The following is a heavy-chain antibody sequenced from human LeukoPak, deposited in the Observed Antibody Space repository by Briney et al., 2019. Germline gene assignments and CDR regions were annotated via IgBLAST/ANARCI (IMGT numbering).Heavy chain of an antibody. CDR1: GFTFDSYS. D-gene: IGHD3-10*01. V-gene: IGHV3-21*06. CDR2: IDSSALYS. J-gene: IGHJ4*02. Sequence: PGGSLRLSCAASGFTFDSYSLAWVRQAPGKGLEWVASIDSSALYSYYSDSVKGRFTISRDYARNSLCLQMDTLSVEDTAVYYCAKENRAEIDYWGQGALVTVSS. CDR3: AKENRAEIDY.